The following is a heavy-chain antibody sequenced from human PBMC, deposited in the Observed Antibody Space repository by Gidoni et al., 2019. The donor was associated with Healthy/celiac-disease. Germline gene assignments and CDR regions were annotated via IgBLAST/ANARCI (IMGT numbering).Heavy chain of an antibody. J-gene: IGHJ3*02. Sequence: QVQLVESGGGVVQPGRSLRLSCAASGFTFSSYGMHWVRQAPGKGLEWVAVIWYDGSNKYYADSVKGRFTISRDNSKNTLYLQMNSLRAEDTAVYYCARGVFGRFLEWLSENDAFDIWGQGTMVTVSS. CDR3: ARGVFGRFLEWLSENDAFDI. V-gene: IGHV3-33*01. CDR2: IWYDGSNK. CDR1: GFTFSSYG. D-gene: IGHD3-3*01.